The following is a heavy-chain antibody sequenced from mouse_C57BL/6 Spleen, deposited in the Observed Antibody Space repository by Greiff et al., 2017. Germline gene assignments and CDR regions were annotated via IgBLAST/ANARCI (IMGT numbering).Heavy chain of an antibody. J-gene: IGHJ4*01. CDR2: ISSGSSTI. CDR1: GFTFSDYG. CDR3: ARPDGTYAMDY. D-gene: IGHD2-1*01. Sequence: EVKLQESGGGLVKPGGSLKLSCAASGFTFSDYGMHWVRQAPEKGLEWVAYISSGSSTIYYADTVKGRFTISRDNAKNTLFLQMTSLRSEDTAMYYCARPDGTYAMDYWGQGTSVTVSS. V-gene: IGHV5-17*01.